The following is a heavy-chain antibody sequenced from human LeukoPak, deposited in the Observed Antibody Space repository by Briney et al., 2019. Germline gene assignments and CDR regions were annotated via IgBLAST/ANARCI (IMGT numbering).Heavy chain of an antibody. V-gene: IGHV3-9*01. D-gene: IGHD3-10*01. CDR2: ISWNSGNI. CDR3: AKGPRGYYAPGSPLFDN. Sequence: DRSLRLSCAASGFTFDDYAMHWVRQAPGKGLEWVSGISWNSGNIGYADSVRGRFTISRDNAKNSLYLQMNSLRAGDTALYYCAKGPRGYYAPGSPLFDNWGQGTLVTVSS. CDR1: GFTFDDYA. J-gene: IGHJ4*02.